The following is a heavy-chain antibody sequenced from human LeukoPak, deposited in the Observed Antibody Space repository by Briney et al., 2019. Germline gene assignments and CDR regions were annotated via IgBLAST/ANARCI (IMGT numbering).Heavy chain of an antibody. V-gene: IGHV4-38-2*02. Sequence: SETLSLTCSVSNSSINSDYYRGWLRQSPGKGLEWIGSIYHSGTTHYYPSLKNRVSMSIDTSRNQFSLQLNSVTAADTAVYYCARALYYYETSGYTFDSWGQGTLVTVSS. J-gene: IGHJ4*02. D-gene: IGHD3-22*01. CDR1: NSSINSDYY. CDR2: IYHSGTT. CDR3: ARALYYYETSGYTFDS.